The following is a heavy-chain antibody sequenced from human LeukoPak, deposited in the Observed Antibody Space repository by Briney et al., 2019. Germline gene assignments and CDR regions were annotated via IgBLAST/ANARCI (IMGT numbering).Heavy chain of an antibody. CDR1: GFTFSTYS. Sequence: PGGSLRLSCAASGFTFSTYSMNWVRQAPGKGLEWVSYISSSGSTMYYADSVKGRFTISRDNAKNSLYLQMNSLRAEDTSMYYCARYSFGEGRPLDYRGQGTLVTASS. CDR2: ISSSGSTM. V-gene: IGHV3-48*01. J-gene: IGHJ4*02. CDR3: ARYSFGEGRPLDY. D-gene: IGHD2-21*01.